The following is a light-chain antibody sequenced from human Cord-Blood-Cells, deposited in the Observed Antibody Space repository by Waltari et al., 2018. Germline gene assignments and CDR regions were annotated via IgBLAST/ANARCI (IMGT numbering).Light chain of an antibody. Sequence: QSALTQPASVSGSPGQSITISCTGTSSDVGGYNYVSCYQQHPGKAPKLMIYDVSNRPSGVSNRCSGSKSGNTAALTISGLQAEDEADYYCSSYTSSSTLEVFGGGTKLTVL. V-gene: IGLV2-14*01. CDR2: DVS. CDR3: SSYTSSSTLEV. CDR1: SSDVGGYNY. J-gene: IGLJ3*02.